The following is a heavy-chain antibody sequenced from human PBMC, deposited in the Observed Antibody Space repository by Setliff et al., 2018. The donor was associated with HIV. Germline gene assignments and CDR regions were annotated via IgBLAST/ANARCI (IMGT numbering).Heavy chain of an antibody. D-gene: IGHD6-13*01. CDR3: ARGARLLAGYSDRWDYYYMGV. CDR2: INHSGST. V-gene: IGHV4-34*01. J-gene: IGHJ6*03. CDR1: GGSFSGYY. Sequence: ASETLSLTCAVYGGSFSGYYWSWIRQPPGKGLEWIGEINHSGSTNYNPSLKSRVTISVDTSKNQFSLKLSSVTAADTAVYYCARGARLLAGYSDRWDYYYMGVWRKGTTVTVSS.